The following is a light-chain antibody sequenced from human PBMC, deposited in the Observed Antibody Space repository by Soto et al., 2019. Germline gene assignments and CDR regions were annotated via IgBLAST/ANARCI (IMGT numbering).Light chain of an antibody. V-gene: IGKV1-5*01. CDR3: QQYNSYPRT. Sequence: DIQMTQSPPTLSASVGDRVTITCRAGQSINRWLAWYQQKPGRAPKLLIYDVSTLQSGVPSRFSGSGSETEFILTISSLQPDDFATYYCQQYNSYPRTFGQGTKVEIK. CDR2: DVS. J-gene: IGKJ1*01. CDR1: QSINRW.